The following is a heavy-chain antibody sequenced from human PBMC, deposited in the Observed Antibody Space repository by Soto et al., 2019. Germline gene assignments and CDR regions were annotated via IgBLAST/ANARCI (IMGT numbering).Heavy chain of an antibody. V-gene: IGHV1-18*01. CDR1: GYTFTNYG. CDR3: ARDIDYDVDY. J-gene: IGHJ4*02. Sequence: QVQLVQSGVEVKKPGASVKVSCKTSGYTFTNYGVSWVRQAPGQGLEWVGWINAYNGHTNYAQNFQGRVTITTDTSTTTAYMDLRSLKSDDPAVYYCARDIDYDVDYWGQGTLVTVSS. D-gene: IGHD3-16*01. CDR2: INAYNGHT.